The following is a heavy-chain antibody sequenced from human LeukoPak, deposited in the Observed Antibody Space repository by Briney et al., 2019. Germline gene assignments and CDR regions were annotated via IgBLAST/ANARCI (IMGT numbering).Heavy chain of an antibody. CDR1: GFTFNNYG. D-gene: IGHD3-22*01. CDR3: ARLRNYDSSGYYFEIDY. CDR2: INWNAVRV. J-gene: IGHJ4*02. Sequence: GESLRLSCAASGFTFNNYGMSWVRQAPGKGLEWVSGINWNAVRVGYADSVKGRFTISRDNAKNSLYLQMNSLRAGDTAFYYCARLRNYDSSGYYFEIDYWGQGTLVTVSS. V-gene: IGHV3-20*04.